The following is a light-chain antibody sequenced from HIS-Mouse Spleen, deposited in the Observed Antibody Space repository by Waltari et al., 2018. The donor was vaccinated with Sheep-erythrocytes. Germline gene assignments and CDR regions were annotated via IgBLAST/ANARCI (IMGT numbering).Light chain of an antibody. CDR3: QAWDSSTVV. CDR1: KLGDKY. Sequence: SYELTQPPSVSVSPGQTASIPCSGDKLGDKYACWYQQKPGQSPVLVIYQDSKRPSGIPERFSGSNSGNTVTLTISGTQAMDEADYYCQAWDSSTVVFGGGTKLTVL. J-gene: IGLJ2*01. CDR2: QDS. V-gene: IGLV3-1*01.